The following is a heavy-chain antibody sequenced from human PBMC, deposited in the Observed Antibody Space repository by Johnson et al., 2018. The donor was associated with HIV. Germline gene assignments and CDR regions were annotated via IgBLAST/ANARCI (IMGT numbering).Heavy chain of an antibody. D-gene: IGHD6-6*01. CDR2: IKEDGSEK. J-gene: IGHJ3*02. CDR3: ARGEEEQLGDAFDI. V-gene: IGHV3-7*02. CDR1: GFTFSYAW. Sequence: VQLVESGGGLVKPGGSLRLSCAASGFTFSYAWMNWVRQAPGKGLEWVANIKEDGSEKYYVDSVKGRFTISRDNAKNSLSLQMNSLRAEDTAVYYCARGEEEQLGDAFDIWGQGTMVTVSS.